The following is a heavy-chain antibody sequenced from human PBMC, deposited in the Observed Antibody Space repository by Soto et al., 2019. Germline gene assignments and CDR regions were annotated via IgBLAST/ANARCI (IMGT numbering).Heavy chain of an antibody. J-gene: IGHJ4*02. Sequence: QVQLQQWGAGLLKPSETLSLTCAVYGGSFSGYYWSWIRQPPGKGLEWIGEINHSGSTNYNPSLKSRVTISVDTSKNQCSLKLSSVTAADTAVYYCARLADYYDSSGYHPGDYWGQGTLVTVSS. CDR1: GGSFSGYY. CDR3: ARLADYYDSSGYHPGDY. CDR2: INHSGST. V-gene: IGHV4-34*01. D-gene: IGHD3-22*01.